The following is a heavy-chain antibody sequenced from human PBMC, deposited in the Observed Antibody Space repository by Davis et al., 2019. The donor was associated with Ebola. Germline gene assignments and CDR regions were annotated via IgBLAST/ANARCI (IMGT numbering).Heavy chain of an antibody. V-gene: IGHV3-43D*03. D-gene: IGHD6-13*01. Sequence: PGGSLRLSCAASGFTFDDYAMHWVRQAPGKGLEWVCLFSWDGGSASYADSVKGRFTMSRDNNKNSLYLQMNSLRAEDTALYYCAKDTGRGGIAPAGTIDYWGQGTLVTVSS. CDR3: AKDTGRGGIAPAGTIDY. CDR1: GFTFDDYA. CDR2: FSWDGGSA. J-gene: IGHJ4*02.